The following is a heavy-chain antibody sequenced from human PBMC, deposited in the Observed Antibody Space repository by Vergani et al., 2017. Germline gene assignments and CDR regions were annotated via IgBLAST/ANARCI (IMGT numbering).Heavy chain of an antibody. D-gene: IGHD3-22*01. CDR3: ASSGYNDAFDL. CDR2: IHPSGDST. J-gene: IGHJ3*01. Sequence: QVQLVQSAAEVKRPGASVKVSCTTSGNTFITYYTYWVRQAPGQGLEWMGEIHPSGDSTSYAQQLEGRITMTRDTSTSTVYMELSSLRSEDTAVYFCASSGYNDAFDLGGQGTMVTVSS. V-gene: IGHV1-46*03. CDR1: GNTFITYY.